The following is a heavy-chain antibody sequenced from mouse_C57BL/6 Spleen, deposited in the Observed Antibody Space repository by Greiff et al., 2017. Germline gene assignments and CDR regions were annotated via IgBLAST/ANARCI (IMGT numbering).Heavy chain of an antibody. J-gene: IGHJ4*01. CDR3: ISGNYAMDY. CDR2: IDPEDGDT. D-gene: IGHD1-3*01. Sequence: VQLQQSGAELVRPRASVKLSCTASGFNIKDYYMHWVKQRPEQGLEWIGRIDPEDGDTEYAPKFQGKATMTADTSSNTAYLQLSSLTTEDTAVYYCISGNYAMDYWGQGTSVTVSS. CDR1: GFNIKDYY. V-gene: IGHV14-1*01.